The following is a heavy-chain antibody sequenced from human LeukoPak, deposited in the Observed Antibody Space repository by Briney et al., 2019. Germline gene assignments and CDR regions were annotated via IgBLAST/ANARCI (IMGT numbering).Heavy chain of an antibody. CDR3: ARDRWSSTSYNDY. D-gene: IGHD2-2*01. J-gene: IGHJ4*02. Sequence: GRSLRLSCAASGFTFSNYGMHWVRQAPGKGLEWVAVIWYDGNNKYYADSVKGRFTISRDNSKNTLHLQMNSLRAEDTAVYYCARDRWSSTSYNDYWGQGTLVTVSS. CDR2: IWYDGNNK. CDR1: GFTFSNYG. V-gene: IGHV3-33*01.